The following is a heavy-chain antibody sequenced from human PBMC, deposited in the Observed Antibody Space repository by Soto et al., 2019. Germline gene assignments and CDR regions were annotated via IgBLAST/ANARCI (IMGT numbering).Heavy chain of an antibody. V-gene: IGHV3-23*01. CDR3: AKILYSGGSNVLDP. CDR2: ISGSGGST. Sequence: EVQLLESGGGLVPPGGYLRLSCAASGFNFISYDMNWVRQAPGKGLESVSYISGSGGSTFYGDSVKGRLTISRDTSKNTLYLQMTSLSAEDTALYYCAKILYSGGSNVLDPWGQGTLVTVSS. J-gene: IGHJ5*02. D-gene: IGHD6-19*01. CDR1: GFNFISYD.